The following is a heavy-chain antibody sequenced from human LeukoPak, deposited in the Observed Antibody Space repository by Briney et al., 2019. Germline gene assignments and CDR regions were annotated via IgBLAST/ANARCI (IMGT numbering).Heavy chain of an antibody. Sequence: GGSLRLSCAASGFTFDDYGISWVRQAPGKGLEWVSGINWNGGSTGYADSVKGRFTISRDNSKNTLYLQMNSLRAEDTAVYYCARSSVVVVPAAMGGEAFDIWGQGTMVTVSS. J-gene: IGHJ3*02. CDR3: ARSSVVVVPAAMGGEAFDI. CDR2: INWNGGST. CDR1: GFTFDDYG. V-gene: IGHV3-20*04. D-gene: IGHD2-2*01.